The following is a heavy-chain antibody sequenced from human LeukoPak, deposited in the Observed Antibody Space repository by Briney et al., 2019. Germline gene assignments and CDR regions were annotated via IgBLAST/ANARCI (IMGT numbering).Heavy chain of an antibody. CDR3: ARDKGGYYNYFDY. J-gene: IGHJ4*02. D-gene: IGHD3-22*01. CDR1: GGSISSSSYY. V-gene: IGHV4-39*07. Sequence: SETLSLTCTVSGGSISSSSYYWGWIRQPPGKGLEWIGSIYYSGSTYYNPSLKSRVTISVDTSKNQFSLKLSSVTAADTAVYYCARDKGGYYNYFDYWGQGTLVTVSS. CDR2: IYYSGST.